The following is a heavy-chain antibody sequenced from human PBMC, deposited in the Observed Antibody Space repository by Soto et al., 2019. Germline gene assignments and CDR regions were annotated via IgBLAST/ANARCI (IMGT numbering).Heavy chain of an antibody. D-gene: IGHD5-12*01. V-gene: IGHV3-23*01. J-gene: IGHJ4*02. Sequence: EVQLLESGGGLVQPGGSLRLSCAASGFTFSSYAMSWVRQAPGKGLEWVSAISGSGGSTYYADSVKGRFTISRDNSKNTLYLQMNSLRAEDAAVYYCAKGTRYASLFDYWGQGTLVTVSS. CDR3: AKGTRYASLFDY. CDR1: GFTFSSYA. CDR2: ISGSGGST.